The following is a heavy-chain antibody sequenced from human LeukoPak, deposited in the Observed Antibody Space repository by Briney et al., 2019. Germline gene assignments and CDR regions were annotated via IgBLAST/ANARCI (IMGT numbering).Heavy chain of an antibody. V-gene: IGHV3-23*01. CDR3: AKGAVIVGATFGDY. CDR1: GFTFSDYY. J-gene: IGHJ4*02. D-gene: IGHD1-26*01. CDR2: ISGSGGIT. Sequence: GGSLRLSCAASGFTFSDYYMSWIRQAPGKGLEWVSGISGSGGITYYADSVKGRFTISRDNSKNTLYLQMNSLRAEDTAVYYCAKGAVIVGATFGDYWGQGTLVTVSS.